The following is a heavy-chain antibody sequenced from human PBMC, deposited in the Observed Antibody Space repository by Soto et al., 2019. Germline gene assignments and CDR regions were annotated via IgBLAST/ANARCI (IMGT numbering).Heavy chain of an antibody. V-gene: IGHV3-30-3*01. D-gene: IGHD3-10*01. Sequence: QVQLVESGGGVVQPGRSLRLSCAASGFTFSSYAMHWVRQAPGKGLEWVAVISYDGSNKYYADSVKGRFTISRDNSKNTLYLQMNCLRAEDTTVYYCARGMGRRALYGSGTYYTLLAFDIWGQGTMVTVSS. J-gene: IGHJ3*02. CDR2: ISYDGSNK. CDR1: GFTFSSYA. CDR3: ARGMGRRALYGSGTYYTLLAFDI.